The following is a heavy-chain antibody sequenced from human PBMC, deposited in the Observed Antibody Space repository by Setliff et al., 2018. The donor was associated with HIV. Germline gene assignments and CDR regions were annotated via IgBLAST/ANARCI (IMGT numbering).Heavy chain of an antibody. CDR2: INPSGGST. Sequence: GASVKVSCKASGYTFTSYYMHWARQAPGQGLEWMGIINPSGGSTSYAQKFQGRVTMTRDTSTSTVYMELSSPRSEDTAVYYCARVIAVAGHFDYWGQGTLVTVSS. CDR1: GYTFTSYY. CDR3: ARVIAVAGHFDY. D-gene: IGHD6-19*01. V-gene: IGHV1-46*01. J-gene: IGHJ4*02.